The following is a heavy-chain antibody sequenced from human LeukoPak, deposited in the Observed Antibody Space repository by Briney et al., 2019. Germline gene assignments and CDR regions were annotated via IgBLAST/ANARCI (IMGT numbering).Heavy chain of an antibody. CDR3: ARGHGRRYWYFDL. CDR2: INHSGST. D-gene: IGHD4-17*01. J-gene: IGHJ2*01. Sequence: SETLSLTCAVYGGAFSGYYWSWIRQPPGKGLEWIGEINHSGSTNYNPSLKSRVTISVDTSKNQFSLKLSSVTAADTAVYYCARGHGRRYWYFDLWGRGTPVTVSS. CDR1: GGAFSGYY. V-gene: IGHV4-34*01.